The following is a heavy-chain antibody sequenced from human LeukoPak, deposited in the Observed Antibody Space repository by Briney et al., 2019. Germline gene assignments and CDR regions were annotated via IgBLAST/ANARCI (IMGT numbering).Heavy chain of an antibody. CDR3: ATRESLLWFGELSRYYYMDV. Sequence: KPSETLSLTXAVYGGSFSGYYWSWIRQPPGKGLEWIGEINHSGSTNYNPSLKSRVTISVDTSKNQFSLKLSSVTAADTAVYYCATRESLLWFGELSRYYYMDVWGKGTTVTVSS. J-gene: IGHJ6*03. V-gene: IGHV4-34*01. CDR2: INHSGST. D-gene: IGHD3-10*01. CDR1: GGSFSGYY.